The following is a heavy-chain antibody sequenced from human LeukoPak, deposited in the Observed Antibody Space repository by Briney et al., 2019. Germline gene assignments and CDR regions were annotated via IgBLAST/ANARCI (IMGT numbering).Heavy chain of an antibody. D-gene: IGHD3-9*01. V-gene: IGHV4-34*01. J-gene: IGHJ6*03. CDR1: GGSFSGYY. CDR3: ARGVYDILTGYYRPTYYYYYMDV. Sequence: PSETLSLTCAVYGGSFSGYYWSWIRQPPGKGLEWIGEINHSGGTNYNPSLKSRVTISVDTSKNQFSLKLSSVTAADTAVYYCARGVYDILTGYYRPTYYYYYMDVWGKGTTVTVSS. CDR2: INHSGGT.